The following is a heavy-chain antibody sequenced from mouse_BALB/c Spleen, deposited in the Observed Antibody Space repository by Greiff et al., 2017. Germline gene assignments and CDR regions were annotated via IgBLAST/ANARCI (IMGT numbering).Heavy chain of an antibody. CDR2: ISSGGSYT. D-gene: IGHD2-3*01. J-gene: IGHJ4*01. Sequence: EVMLVESGGGLVKPGGSLKLSCAASGFTFSSYTMSWVRQTPEKRLEWVATISSGGSYTYYPDSVKGRFTISRDNAKNTLYLQMSSLKSEDTAMYYCTRDRGKVTTDAMDYWGQGTSVTVSS. CDR1: GFTFSSYT. V-gene: IGHV5-6-4*01. CDR3: TRDRGKVTTDAMDY.